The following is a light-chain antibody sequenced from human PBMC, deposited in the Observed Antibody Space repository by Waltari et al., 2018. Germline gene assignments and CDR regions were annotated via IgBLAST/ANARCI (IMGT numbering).Light chain of an antibody. CDR1: QSVSSN. CDR3: QQYNNWPPMT. CDR2: GAS. V-gene: IGKV3-15*01. J-gene: IGKJ5*01. Sequence: IVMTQSPATLSVSPGERATLSCRASQSVSSNLAWYQQKPGQAPRLLIYGASTRATGSPARFSGSGSGTEFTLTISSLQSEDVALYYCQQYNNWPPMTFGQGTRLEIK.